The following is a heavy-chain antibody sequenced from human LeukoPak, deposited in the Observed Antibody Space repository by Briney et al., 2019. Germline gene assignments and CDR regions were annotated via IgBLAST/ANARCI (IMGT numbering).Heavy chain of an antibody. CDR2: ISGSSENT. J-gene: IGHJ4*02. V-gene: IGHV1-18*01. Sequence: ASVKVSCKASGYTFTNYGISWVRQAPGQGLEWMGWISGSSENTDSAQKFQGRVTMTTDTSTSTAYMELRNLRSDDTATYYCARVGRTKVATIAYWGQGTLVTVSS. D-gene: IGHD5-12*01. CDR1: GYTFTNYG. CDR3: ARVGRTKVATIAY.